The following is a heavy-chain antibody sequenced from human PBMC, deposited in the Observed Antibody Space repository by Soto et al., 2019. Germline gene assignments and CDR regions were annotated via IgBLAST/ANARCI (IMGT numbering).Heavy chain of an antibody. CDR1: GFTFSSYW. CDR2: IKQDGSEK. J-gene: IGHJ3*02. D-gene: IGHD3-3*01. V-gene: IGHV3-7*01. Sequence: GGSLRLSCAASGFTFSSYWMSWVRQAPGEGLEWVANIKQDGSEKYYVDSVKGRFTISRDNAKNSLYLQMNSLRAEDTAVYYCARVQPARLYYDFWSGYYDAFDIWGQGTMVTVSS. CDR3: ARVQPARLYYDFWSGYYDAFDI.